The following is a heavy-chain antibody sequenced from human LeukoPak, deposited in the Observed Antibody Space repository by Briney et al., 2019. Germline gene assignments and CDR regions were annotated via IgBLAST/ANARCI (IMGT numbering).Heavy chain of an antibody. Sequence: ASVKVSCKASGYTFTSYDINWVRQATGQGLEWMGWMNPNSGNTGYAQKFQGRVTMTRNTSISTAYMELSSLRSEDTAVYYCARAPSKGYYDFWSGYYYYYYGMDVWGQGTTVTVSS. CDR2: MNPNSGNT. CDR1: GYTFTSYD. D-gene: IGHD3-3*01. CDR3: ARAPSKGYYDFWSGYYYYYYGMDV. J-gene: IGHJ6*02. V-gene: IGHV1-8*01.